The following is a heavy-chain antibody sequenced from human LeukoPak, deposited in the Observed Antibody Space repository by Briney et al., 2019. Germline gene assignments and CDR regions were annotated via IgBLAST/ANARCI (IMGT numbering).Heavy chain of an antibody. CDR1: GYTFTSYG. CDR3: ARIWTGGY. V-gene: IGHV1-18*01. D-gene: IGHD3/OR15-3a*01. J-gene: IGHJ4*02. CDR2: ISAYNGNT. Sequence: ASVKVSCKASGYTFTSYGISWVRQAPGQGLEWMGWISAYNGNTIYAQKLQGRVTMTRDMSTSTVYMELSSLRSEDTAVYYCARIWTGGYWGQGTLVTVSS.